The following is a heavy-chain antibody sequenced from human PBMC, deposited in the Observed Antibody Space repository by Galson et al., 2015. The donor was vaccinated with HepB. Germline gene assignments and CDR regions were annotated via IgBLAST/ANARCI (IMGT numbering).Heavy chain of an antibody. V-gene: IGHV3-7*01. CDR2: IKQDGSEK. J-gene: IGHJ6*02. D-gene: IGHD6-13*01. CDR1: GFTFRSYW. CDR3: ARPQAGSSWEHYYYYGMDV. Sequence: SLRLSCAASGFTFRSYWMSWVRQAPGKGLEWVANIKQDGSEKYYVDSVKGRFTISRDNAKNSLYLQMNSLRAEDTAVYYCARPQAGSSWEHYYYYGMDVWGQGTTVTVSS.